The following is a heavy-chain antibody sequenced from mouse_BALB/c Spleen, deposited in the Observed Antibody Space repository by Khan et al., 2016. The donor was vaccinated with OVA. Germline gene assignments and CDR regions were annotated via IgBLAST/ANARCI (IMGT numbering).Heavy chain of an antibody. CDR2: ISYSGNT. J-gene: IGHJ2*01. V-gene: IGHV3-2*02. D-gene: IGHD1-1*01. CDR3: ARVYGGDFDY. Sequence: EVELVESGPGLVTPSQSLSLTCTVTGYSIASDYAWNWIRQFPGNKLEWMGFISYSGNTNYNPSLKSRISITRDTSKHQFFLQLNSLTSEDTATYYCARVYGGDFDYWGQGTTLTVSS. CDR1: GYSIASDYA.